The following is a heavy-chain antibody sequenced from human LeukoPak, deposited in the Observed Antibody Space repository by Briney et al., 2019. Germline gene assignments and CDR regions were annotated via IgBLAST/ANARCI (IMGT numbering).Heavy chain of an antibody. CDR3: ARSKGGSHMGRFDY. V-gene: IGHV5-51*01. D-gene: IGHD2-15*01. Sequence: GESLKISCKGSGYSLTSYWIGWVRQVPGKGLGWMGIIYPGDSDTRYSPSFQGQVTISADKSISTPYLQWSSLKASDTAMYYCARSKGGSHMGRFDYWGQGTLVTVSS. CDR2: IYPGDSDT. J-gene: IGHJ4*02. CDR1: GYSLTSYW.